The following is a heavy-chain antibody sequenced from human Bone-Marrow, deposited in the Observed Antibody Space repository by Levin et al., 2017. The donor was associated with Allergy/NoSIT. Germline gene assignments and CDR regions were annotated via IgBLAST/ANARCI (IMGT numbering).Heavy chain of an antibody. V-gene: IGHV4-31*03. Sequence: SETLSLTCSVSGGSVSSSAYYWSWIRQHPGKGLEWIGYIYYTGSAYYNPSLKSRVTISVDTSKNQFSLKLSSVTAADTAVYYCAAESSTPYYYYMDVWGIGTTVTVSS. J-gene: IGHJ6*03. CDR1: GGSVSSSAYY. CDR2: IYYTGSA. D-gene: IGHD2-2*01. CDR3: AAESSTPYYYYMDV.